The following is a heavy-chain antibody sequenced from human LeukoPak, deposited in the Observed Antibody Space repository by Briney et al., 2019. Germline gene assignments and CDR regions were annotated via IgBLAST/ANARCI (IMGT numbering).Heavy chain of an antibody. CDR2: IGGSGGST. Sequence: GGSLRLSCAASGFTFSSYAMSWVRQAPGKGLEWVSAIGGSGGSTYYADSVKGRFTISRDNSKNTLYLQMNSLRAEDTAVYYCAKAGSSGYYPAYWGQGTLVTVSS. D-gene: IGHD3-22*01. CDR1: GFTFSSYA. V-gene: IGHV3-23*01. J-gene: IGHJ4*02. CDR3: AKAGSSGYYPAY.